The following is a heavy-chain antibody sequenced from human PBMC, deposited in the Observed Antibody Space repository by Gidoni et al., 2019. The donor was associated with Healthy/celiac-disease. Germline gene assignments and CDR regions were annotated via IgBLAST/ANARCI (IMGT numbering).Heavy chain of an antibody. J-gene: IGHJ6*04. Sequence: EVQLVESGGGLVQPGGSLRLSCSASGFTFSRYAMHWVRQAPGKGLEYVSAISSNGGSTYYADSVKGRFTISRYKSKNTLYLQMSSLRAEDTAVYYCVKGGETRRYYYYGMDVWGKGTTVTVSS. D-gene: IGHD3-16*01. V-gene: IGHV3-64D*08. CDR2: ISSNGGST. CDR1: GFTFSRYA. CDR3: VKGGETRRYYYYGMDV.